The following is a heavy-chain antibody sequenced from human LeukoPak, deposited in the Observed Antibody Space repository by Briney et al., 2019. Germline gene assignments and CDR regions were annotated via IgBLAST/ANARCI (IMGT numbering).Heavy chain of an antibody. D-gene: IGHD1/OR15-1a*01. V-gene: IGHV4-59*01. CDR3: ARWEQGFDI. Sequence: PSETLSLTCTVSGGSISSYYWSWIRRPPGKGLEWIGYIYYSGSTNYNPSLKSRVTISVDTSKNQFSLKLSSVTAADTAVHYCARWEQGFDIWGQGTMVTVSS. CDR2: IYYSGST. CDR1: GGSISSYY. J-gene: IGHJ3*02.